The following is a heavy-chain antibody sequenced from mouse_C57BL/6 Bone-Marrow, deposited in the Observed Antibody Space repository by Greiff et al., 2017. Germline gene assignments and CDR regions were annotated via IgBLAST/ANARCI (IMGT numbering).Heavy chain of an antibody. J-gene: IGHJ4*01. V-gene: IGHV1-7*01. CDR2: INPSSGYT. Sequence: QVQLKQSGAELAKPGASVKLSCKASGYTFTSYWMHWVKQRPGQGLEWIGYINPSSGYTKYNQKFKDKATLTADKSSSTAYMQLLSLTYEDSAVYYCARPVSNWAMDYWGQGTSVTVSS. D-gene: IGHD2-5*01. CDR3: ARPVSNWAMDY. CDR1: GYTFTSYW.